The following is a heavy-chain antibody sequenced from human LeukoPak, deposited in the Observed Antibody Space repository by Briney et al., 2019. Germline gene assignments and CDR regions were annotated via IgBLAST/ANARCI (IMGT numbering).Heavy chain of an antibody. J-gene: IGHJ6*02. CDR1: GFTVSSYY. V-gene: IGHV3-66*01. Sequence: GGSLRLSCAASGFTVSSYYMTWVRQAPGKGLEWVSVIYSGGNRYYADSVKGRVAISGDNPKNTVFLQMNSVRAEDTAVYYCARSYSNHLFGMDVWGQGTTVTVSS. CDR3: ARSYSNHLFGMDV. D-gene: IGHD4-11*01. CDR2: IYSGGNR.